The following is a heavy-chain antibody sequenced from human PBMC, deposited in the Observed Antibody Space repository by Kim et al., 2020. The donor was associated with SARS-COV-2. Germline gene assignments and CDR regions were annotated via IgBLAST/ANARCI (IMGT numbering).Heavy chain of an antibody. J-gene: IGHJ6*02. D-gene: IGHD1-1*01. CDR3: ARDLGNDAGMDV. Sequence: NHNPSLRGPVTVYLDTSKDQFSLKLTSVTAADTAVYYCARDLGNDAGMDVWGQGTTVTV. V-gene: IGHV4-4*06.